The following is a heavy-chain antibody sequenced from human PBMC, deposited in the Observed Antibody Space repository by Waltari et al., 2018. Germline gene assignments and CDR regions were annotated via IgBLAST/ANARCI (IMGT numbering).Heavy chain of an antibody. Sequence: EVQLVESGGGLVQPGGSLRPSCAPSGFTLSSFWMNWVRQTPGKGLEWVAGIKQDGSEKYYADSVKGRFTISRDNAKNSLYLQMNSLRAEDTAVYYCATSGWYCFDYWGQGTLVTVSS. CDR3: ATSGWYCFDY. CDR1: GFTLSSFW. D-gene: IGHD6-19*01. CDR2: IKQDGSEK. J-gene: IGHJ4*02. V-gene: IGHV3-7*01.